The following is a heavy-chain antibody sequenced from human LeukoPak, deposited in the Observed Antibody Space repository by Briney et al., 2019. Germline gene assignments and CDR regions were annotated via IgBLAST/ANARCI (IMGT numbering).Heavy chain of an antibody. J-gene: IGHJ4*02. Sequence: GGSLRLSCAASGFTFSTFRMNWVHQAPGKGLEWVSAISPSGDSVHYADSVKGRFTISRDNSRNTLYLQMNNLRTEDTAVYYCARDGELGIGPTRFDYWGQGTLVTVSS. D-gene: IGHD7-27*01. CDR1: GFTFSTFR. CDR2: ISPSGDSV. V-gene: IGHV3-23*01. CDR3: ARDGELGIGPTRFDY.